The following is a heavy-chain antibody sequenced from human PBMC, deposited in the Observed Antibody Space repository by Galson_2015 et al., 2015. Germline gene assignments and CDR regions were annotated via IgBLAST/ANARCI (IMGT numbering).Heavy chain of an antibody. CDR3: ARDKRLYYYGSGSFDY. Sequence: SLRLSCAASGFTFSSYWMSWVRQAPGKGLEWVANIKQDGSEKYYVDSVKGRFTISRDNAKNSLYLQMNSLRAEDTAVYYCARDKRLYYYGSGSFDYWGQGTLVTVSS. CDR1: GFTFSSYW. D-gene: IGHD3-10*01. CDR2: IKQDGSEK. V-gene: IGHV3-7*01. J-gene: IGHJ4*02.